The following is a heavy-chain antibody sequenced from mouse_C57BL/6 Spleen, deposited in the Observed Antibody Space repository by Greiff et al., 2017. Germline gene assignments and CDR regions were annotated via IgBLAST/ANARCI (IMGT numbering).Heavy chain of an antibody. D-gene: IGHD4-1*01. CDR1: GYAFTNYL. V-gene: IGHV1-54*01. J-gene: IGHJ4*01. CDR2: INPGSGGT. Sequence: QVQLKESGAELVRPGTSVKVSCKASGYAFTNYLIEWVKQRPGQGLEWIGVINPGSGGTNYNEKFKGKATLTADKSSSTAYMQLSSLTSEDSAVYFCARNRDDAMDYWGQGTSVTVSS. CDR3: ARNRDDAMDY.